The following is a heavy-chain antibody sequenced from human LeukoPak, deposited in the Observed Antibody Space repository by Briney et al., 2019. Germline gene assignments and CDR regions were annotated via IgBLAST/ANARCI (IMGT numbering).Heavy chain of an antibody. V-gene: IGHV1-2*02. Sequence: ASVKVSCKASGYTFTGYYMHWMRQAPGQGLEWKGWINPNCGGTNYAQKFQSRVTMTRDTSISTVYMELSRLRSDDTAVYFCARAPYNYGSGRYAPGAFDIWGQGTMVTVSS. D-gene: IGHD3-10*01. CDR1: GYTFTGYY. CDR3: ARAPYNYGSGRYAPGAFDI. CDR2: INPNCGGT. J-gene: IGHJ3*02.